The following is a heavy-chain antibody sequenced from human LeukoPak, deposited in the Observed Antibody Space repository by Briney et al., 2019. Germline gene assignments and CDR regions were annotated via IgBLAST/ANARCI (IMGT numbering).Heavy chain of an antibody. V-gene: IGHV3-48*02. CDR3: VRDWTD. D-gene: IGHD3/OR15-3a*01. CDR2: ISSSSGII. CDR1: GFTFSTSG. J-gene: IGHJ4*02. Sequence: GGSLRLSCAASGFTFSTSGMNWVRQAPGKGLEWVSYISSSSGIISFADSVKGRFTISRDNAKNSLSLQMNSLRDEDTALYFCVRDWTDWGQGILVTVSS.